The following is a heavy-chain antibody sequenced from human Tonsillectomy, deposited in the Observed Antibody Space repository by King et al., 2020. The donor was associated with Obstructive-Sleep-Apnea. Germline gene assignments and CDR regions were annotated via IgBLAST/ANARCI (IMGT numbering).Heavy chain of an antibody. D-gene: IGHD3-22*01. CDR3: SGLLGFSGYYYNYFDY. CDR2: IYYSGST. CDR1: GGSISSGGYY. Sequence: QLQESGPGLVKPSQTLSLTCTVSGGSISSGGYYWSWIRQHPGKGLEWIGYIYYSGSTYYNPSLKSRVTISVDTSKNQFSLKLSSVTAADTAVYYCSGLLGFSGYYYNYFDYWGQGTLVTVSS. V-gene: IGHV4-31*03. J-gene: IGHJ4*02.